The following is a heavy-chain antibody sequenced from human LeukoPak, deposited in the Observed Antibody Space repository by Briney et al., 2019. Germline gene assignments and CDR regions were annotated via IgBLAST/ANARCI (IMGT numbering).Heavy chain of an antibody. CDR1: GFTLSSYA. CDR3: AKAIWYDILTGYQSY. Sequence: PGGSLRLSCAASGFTLSSYAMHWVRQAPGKGLEWVAVISYDGSNKYYADSVKGRFTISRDNSKNTLYLQMNSLRAEDTAVYYCAKAIWYDILTGYQSYWGQGTLVTVSS. D-gene: IGHD3-9*01. V-gene: IGHV3-30-3*01. CDR2: ISYDGSNK. J-gene: IGHJ4*02.